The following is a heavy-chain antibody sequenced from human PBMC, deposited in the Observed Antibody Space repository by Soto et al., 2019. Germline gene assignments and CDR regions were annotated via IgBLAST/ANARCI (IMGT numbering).Heavy chain of an antibody. CDR2: IYYSGST. CDR3: ARDQGHYYDSSGYPYYYYGMDV. D-gene: IGHD3-22*01. Sequence: PSETLSLTCTVSGGSISSGGYYWSWIRQHPGKGLEWIGYIYYSGSTYYNPSLKSRVTISVDTSKNQFSLKLSSVTAADTAVYYCARDQGHYYDSSGYPYYYYGMDVWGQGTTVTVSS. J-gene: IGHJ6*02. CDR1: GGSISSGGYY. V-gene: IGHV4-31*03.